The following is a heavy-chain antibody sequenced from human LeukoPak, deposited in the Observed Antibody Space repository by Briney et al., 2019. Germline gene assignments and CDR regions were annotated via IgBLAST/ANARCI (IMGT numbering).Heavy chain of an antibody. CDR1: GYTFTGYY. D-gene: IGHD7-27*01. CDR2: INPNSGGT. J-gene: IGHJ4*02. V-gene: IGHV1-2*02. CDR3: ARVGDWGSPACDY. Sequence: ASVKVSCKASGYTFTGYYMHWVRQAPGQGLEWMGWINPNSGGTNYAQKFQGRVTMTRDTSISTAYMELSRLRSDDTAVYYYARVGDWGSPACDYWGQGTLVTVSS.